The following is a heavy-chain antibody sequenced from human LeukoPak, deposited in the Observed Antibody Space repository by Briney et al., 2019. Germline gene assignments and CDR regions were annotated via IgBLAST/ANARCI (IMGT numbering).Heavy chain of an antibody. J-gene: IGHJ4*02. V-gene: IGHV3-74*01. CDR2: ITNDGSST. Sequence: GGSLRLSCAASGLTFSSHWMHWVRQAPGKGLVWVSRITNDGSSTTYADSVKGRFTISRDNAKNMLYLQMNSLRAEDTAVYYCARDTRYSNPHWGQGTLVTVSS. D-gene: IGHD4-11*01. CDR3: ARDTRYSNPH. CDR1: GLTFSSHW.